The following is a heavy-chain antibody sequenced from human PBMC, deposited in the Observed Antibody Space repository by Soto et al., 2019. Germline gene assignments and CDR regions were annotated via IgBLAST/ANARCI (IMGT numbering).Heavy chain of an antibody. J-gene: IGHJ6*02. CDR3: ASNHHGTTPYGMDV. Sequence: GASVKVSCKASGYTFTSYAMHWVRQAPGQRLEWMGWVNAGNGNTKYSQKFQGRVTITRDTSASTAYMELSSLRSEDTAVYYCASNHHGTTPYGMDVWGQGTTVTVSS. CDR1: GYTFTSYA. CDR2: VNAGNGNT. D-gene: IGHD1-7*01. V-gene: IGHV1-3*01.